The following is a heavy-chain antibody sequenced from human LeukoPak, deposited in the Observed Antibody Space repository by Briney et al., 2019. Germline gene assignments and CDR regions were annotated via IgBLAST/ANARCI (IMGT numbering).Heavy chain of an antibody. CDR3: ARAPVLDTAMAPWGY. CDR1: GYIFTGYY. J-gene: IGHJ4*02. V-gene: IGHV1-2*02. CDR2: INPNSGGT. Sequence: ASVKVSCKTSGYIFTGYYMHWVRQAPGQGLEWMGWINPNSGGTNYAQKFQGRVTMTRDTSISTAYMELSRLRSDDTAVYYCARAPVLDTAMAPWGYWGQGTLVTVSS. D-gene: IGHD5-18*01.